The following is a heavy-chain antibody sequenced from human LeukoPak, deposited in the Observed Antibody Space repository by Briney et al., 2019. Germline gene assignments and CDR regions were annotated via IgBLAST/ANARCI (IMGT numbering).Heavy chain of an antibody. CDR1: GASIDSAGYY. Sequence: PSQTVSLTCTVSGASIDSAGYYWSWIRQPPGKGLEWIGYIYRSGDTYYNPSLQSRVTISVDRSNNHFSLKLTSVTAADTAVYYCARETVRFGESRTSPDYWGQGTLVTVSS. CDR3: ARETVRFGESRTSPDY. D-gene: IGHD3-10*01. V-gene: IGHV4-30-2*01. J-gene: IGHJ4*02. CDR2: IYRSGDT.